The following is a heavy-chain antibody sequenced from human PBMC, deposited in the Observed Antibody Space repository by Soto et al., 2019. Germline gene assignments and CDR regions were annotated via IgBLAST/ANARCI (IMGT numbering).Heavy chain of an antibody. Sequence: QVHLVQSGAEVKKPGASVKVSCMASGYNFIAQNIHWVRQAPGLGLEWMGKMNPNSGGSAYAQEFKRRVTVTRETSISTDYMELTSLKSDDTAVYYCARERHLNPPSDAFDLWGQGTMVIVSS. V-gene: IGHV1-2*02. J-gene: IGHJ3*01. CDR1: GYNFIAQN. CDR2: MNPNSGGS. CDR3: ARERHLNPPSDAFDL.